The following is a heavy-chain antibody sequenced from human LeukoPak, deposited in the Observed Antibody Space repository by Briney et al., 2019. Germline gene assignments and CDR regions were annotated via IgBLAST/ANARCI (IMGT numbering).Heavy chain of an antibody. CDR1: GVSISSYY. V-gene: IGHV4-59*01. CDR3: ARGVTTGLDWFDP. D-gene: IGHD2-21*02. J-gene: IGHJ5*02. Sequence: SETLSLTCTVSGVSISSYYWSWIRQPPGKGLEWIGCISYSGSSTYNPSLKSRVTISVDTSKNQFPLKVTSVTAADTAVYYCARGVTTGLDWFDPWGQGTLVTVSS. CDR2: ISYSGSS.